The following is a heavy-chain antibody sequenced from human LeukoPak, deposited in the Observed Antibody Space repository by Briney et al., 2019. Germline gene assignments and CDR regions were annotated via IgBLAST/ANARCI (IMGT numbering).Heavy chain of an antibody. CDR3: ASLASSSWYYFDY. D-gene: IGHD6-13*01. Sequence: GRSLGLFCAASGFIFSRYAMLWVRQAPSRGLVWVAVMSYDGSNKYYADSVRGRFTISRDNSKNTLYLQMNSLRAEDTAVYYCASLASSSWYYFDYWGQGTLVTVSS. CDR2: MSYDGSNK. CDR1: GFIFSRYA. V-gene: IGHV3-30*04. J-gene: IGHJ4*02.